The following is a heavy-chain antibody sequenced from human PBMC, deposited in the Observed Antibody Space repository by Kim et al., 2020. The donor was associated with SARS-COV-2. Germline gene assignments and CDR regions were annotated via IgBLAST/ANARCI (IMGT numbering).Heavy chain of an antibody. D-gene: IGHD2-21*02. CDR3: ARIPTAVDLTF. CDR2: ISNDDSRT. J-gene: IGHJ4*02. Sequence: GGSLRLSCAASGFTFSNSWMHWVRQAPGRGLAWVSLISNDDSRTHYADSVKGRFTISRDNAKNTLYLQMNSLRAEDTAVDYCARIPTAVDLTFWGQGTLVTVS. CDR1: GFTFSNSW. V-gene: IGHV3-74*01.